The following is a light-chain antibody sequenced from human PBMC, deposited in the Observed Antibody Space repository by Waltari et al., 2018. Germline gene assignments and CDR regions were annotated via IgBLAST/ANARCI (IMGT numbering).Light chain of an antibody. J-gene: IGKJ1*01. CDR2: NAS. CDR1: QTFGSPF. V-gene: IGKV3-20*01. Sequence: EIVLEQSPGTLSLSPGERATLSCRASQTFGSPFLAWFQQKPGQSPRLLIFNASARATGVPDRFSGRASGTDFTLTITRLEPEDFAVYFCQYHDGPWMFGRGTKV. CDR3: QYHDGPWM.